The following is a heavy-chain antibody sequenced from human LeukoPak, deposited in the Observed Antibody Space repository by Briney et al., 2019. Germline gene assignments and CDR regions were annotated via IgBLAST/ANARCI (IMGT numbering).Heavy chain of an antibody. Sequence: GGSLRLSCAASGFTFSSYSMNWVRQAPGKGLEWLSGVSPPGGGTYYADSVKGRFTISRDDSKNTLSLQMNSLRVEDTAVYYCARDLAWGAFDYWGQGTLVTVSS. CDR2: VSPPGGGT. V-gene: IGHV3-23*01. D-gene: IGHD7-27*01. J-gene: IGHJ4*02. CDR1: GFTFSSYS. CDR3: ARDLAWGAFDY.